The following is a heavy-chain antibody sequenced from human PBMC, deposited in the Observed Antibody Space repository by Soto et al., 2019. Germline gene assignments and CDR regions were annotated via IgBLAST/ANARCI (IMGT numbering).Heavy chain of an antibody. J-gene: IGHJ4*02. V-gene: IGHV4-31*03. CDR2: IYYSGST. CDR1: GGSISSGGYY. D-gene: IGHD3-10*01. Sequence: SETLSLTCTVSGGSISSGGYYWSWIRQHPGKGLEWIGYIYYSGSTYYNPSLKSRVTISVDTSKNQFSLNLSSVTAADTAVYYCAREVTMVRGVINPLDYWGQGTLVTVSS. CDR3: AREVTMVRGVINPLDY.